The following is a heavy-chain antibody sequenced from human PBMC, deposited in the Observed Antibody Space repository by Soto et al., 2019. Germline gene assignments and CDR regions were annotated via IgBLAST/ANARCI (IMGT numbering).Heavy chain of an antibody. V-gene: IGHV3-30*04. D-gene: IGHD3-10*01. J-gene: IGHJ4*02. CDR1: GFTFSSYA. CDR3: ASWDGRITTAFFSGPFDF. Sequence: GGSLRLSCAASGFTFSSYAMHWVRQAPGKGLEWVAVISYDETNKYYAGPVKGRFTISRDNTKNTLYLQMNSLRPEDTSVYYCASWDGRITTAFFSGPFDFWGQGTLVTVSS. CDR2: ISYDETNK.